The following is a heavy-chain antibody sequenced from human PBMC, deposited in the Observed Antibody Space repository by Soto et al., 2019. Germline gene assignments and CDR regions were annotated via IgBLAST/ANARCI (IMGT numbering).Heavy chain of an antibody. J-gene: IGHJ1*01. V-gene: IGHV4-59*08. CDR1: GVSISSYS. CDR3: ARHSLSGSYDEYFQH. D-gene: IGHD1-26*01. CDR2: IYYSGST. Sequence: SETLSLTCTVSGVSISSYSWSWIRQPPGKGLEWIGYIYYSGSTNYNPSVKSRVTISIDTSKNQFSLKLSTVTAADTAVYYCARHSLSGSYDEYFQHWGQGTLVTVSS.